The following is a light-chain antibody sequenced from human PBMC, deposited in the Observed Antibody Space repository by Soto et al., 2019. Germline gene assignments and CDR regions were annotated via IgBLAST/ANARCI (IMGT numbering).Light chain of an antibody. J-gene: IGKJ5*01. Sequence: EIVLTQSPATLSMSPVPRATLSCKASQSVSRYLAWYQQKPGQAPRLLIYDASNRATGIPARFSGCGSGTDFTLTISSLQPEDFAVYICQQYGTSPRTFGLGTKLDIK. V-gene: IGKV3-11*01. CDR1: QSVSRY. CDR3: QQYGTSPRT. CDR2: DAS.